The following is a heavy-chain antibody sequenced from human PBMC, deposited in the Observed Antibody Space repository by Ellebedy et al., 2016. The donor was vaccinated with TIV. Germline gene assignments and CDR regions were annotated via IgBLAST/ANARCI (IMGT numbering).Heavy chain of an antibody. D-gene: IGHD5-12*01. CDR2: INPNSGGT. CDR3: ASTSGYDIPQYYYYGMDV. J-gene: IGHJ6*02. CDR1: GYTFTSYY. V-gene: IGHV1-2*02. Sequence: ASVKVSCKASGYTFTSYYMHWVRQAPGQGLEWMGWINPNSGGTSYAQKFQGRVTMTTDTSTSTAYMELRSLRSDDTAVYYCASTSGYDIPQYYYYGMDVWGQGTTVTVSS.